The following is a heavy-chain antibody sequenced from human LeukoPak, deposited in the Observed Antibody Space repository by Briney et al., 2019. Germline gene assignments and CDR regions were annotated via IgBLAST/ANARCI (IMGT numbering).Heavy chain of an antibody. V-gene: IGHV4-30-4*08. Sequence: MSSETLSLTCIVSGGSICTSTYYWSWMRQHPGKGLEWIGDIHCSGSTHYNPSLKSRLTISVDTSKNQFSLKLSSVTAADTAVYYCARQREYYESSGYYSFDYWGQGTLVTVSS. CDR3: ARQREYYESSGYYSFDY. CDR1: GGSICTSTYY. J-gene: IGHJ4*02. D-gene: IGHD3-22*01. CDR2: IHCSGST.